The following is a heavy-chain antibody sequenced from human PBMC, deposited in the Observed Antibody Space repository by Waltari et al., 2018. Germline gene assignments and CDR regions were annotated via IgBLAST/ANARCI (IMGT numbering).Heavy chain of an antibody. V-gene: IGHV4-4*07. CDR2: SYTSVIT. CDR1: GGSISSYY. D-gene: IGHD6-13*01. CDR3: AIDLGGFTGYSSSWPNYYYYYIDV. Sequence: QVQLQESGPGLVKPSETLSLTCTVSGGSISSYYWSWIRQPAGKGLEWIGRSYTSVITTSYPSLKSRVTIPVVTSKNPFSLKLSSVTAADTAVYYCAIDLGGFTGYSSSWPNYYYYYIDVWGKGTTVTISS. J-gene: IGHJ6*03.